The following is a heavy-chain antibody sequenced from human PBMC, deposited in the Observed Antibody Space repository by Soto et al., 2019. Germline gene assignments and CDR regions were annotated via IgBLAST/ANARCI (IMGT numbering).Heavy chain of an antibody. D-gene: IGHD4-17*01. CDR1: GYTFTSYD. CDR2: MNPNSGNT. J-gene: IGHJ4*02. V-gene: IGHV1-8*01. CDR3: ASWSNDYGDYFQFDY. Sequence: QVQLVQSGAEVKKPGASVKVSCKPSGYTFTSYDIKWVRQATGQGLEWVGWMNPNSGNTGYAQKFQDRVTMTRNTSLSTAYMVLSSLRSDDTAVYYCASWSNDYGDYFQFDYWGQGTLVTVSS.